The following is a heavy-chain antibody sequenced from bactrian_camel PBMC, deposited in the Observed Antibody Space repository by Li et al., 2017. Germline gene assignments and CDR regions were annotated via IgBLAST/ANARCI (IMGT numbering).Heavy chain of an antibody. CDR2: IDSGGCKR. CDR1: GYISSSYC. V-gene: IGHV3S6*01. Sequence: HVQLVESGGGSVQAGGSLRLSCAASGYISSSYCMGWFRQAPGKEREKVARIDSGGCKRYIDAVKGRFIISKVNAANTLYLQMNSLQPEDTAVYSCAAVSCPRGVVVAAYDQYEHWGQGTQVTVS. J-gene: IGHJ4*01. D-gene: IGHD7*01. CDR3: AAVSCPRGVVVAAYDQYEH.